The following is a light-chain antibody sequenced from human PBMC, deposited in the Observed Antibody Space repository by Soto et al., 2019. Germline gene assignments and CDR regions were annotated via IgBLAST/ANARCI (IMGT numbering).Light chain of an antibody. J-gene: IGLJ3*02. Sequence: QSALTQPPSASGTPGQRVTISCSGSRSNIGSNSVNWYQQHPGTAPKLLIYSQSQRPSGVPDRISGAKSGTSVTLAISGLQAEDEATYYCAVWYDSLNEVVFGGGTKLTVL. V-gene: IGLV1-44*01. CDR1: RSNIGSNS. CDR2: SQS. CDR3: AVWYDSLNEVV.